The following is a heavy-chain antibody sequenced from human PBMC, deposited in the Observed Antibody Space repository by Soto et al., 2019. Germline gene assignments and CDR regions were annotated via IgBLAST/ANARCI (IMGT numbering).Heavy chain of an antibody. J-gene: IGHJ4*02. V-gene: IGHV3-30-3*01. CDR3: ARVGSRYGSGGSCYSGVDYCFDY. Sequence: QVQLVESGGGVVQPGRSLRLSCAASGFTFSSYAMHWVRQAPGKGLEWVAVISYDGSNKYYADSVKGRFTISRDNSKNALDLQMNSLRAEDTAVYYCARVGSRYGSGGSCYSGVDYCFDYWCQGTMVTVSS. CDR1: GFTFSSYA. CDR2: ISYDGSNK. D-gene: IGHD2-15*01.